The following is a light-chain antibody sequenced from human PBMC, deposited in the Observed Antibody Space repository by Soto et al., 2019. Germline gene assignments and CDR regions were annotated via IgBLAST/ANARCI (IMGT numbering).Light chain of an antibody. CDR1: QTITRW. V-gene: IGKV1-5*03. CDR3: QQYNSYS. Sequence: DIRMTQTPSTLSASXXDXXXXXCRASQTITRWLAWHQQKPGKAPKLLIYEASSLESGVPSRFGGSGSGTEFTLTISSLQPDDFATYYCQQYNSYSFGQGTKVDNK. J-gene: IGKJ1*01. CDR2: EAS.